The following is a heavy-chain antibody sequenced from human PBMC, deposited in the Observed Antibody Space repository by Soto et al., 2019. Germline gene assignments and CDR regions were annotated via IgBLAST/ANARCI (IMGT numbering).Heavy chain of an antibody. CDR2: ISYTGSA. J-gene: IGHJ4*02. CDR3: LRSHGGY. V-gene: IGHV4-59*03. CDR1: GGSMRSYS. Sequence: ASETLSLTCAVSGGSMRSYSWSWFRRPPGGRLELIGCISYTGSADCSPSLKGRISMSVDTSKNQFSLKLNSATAADTAVYYCLRSHGGYWGQGIQVTVSS.